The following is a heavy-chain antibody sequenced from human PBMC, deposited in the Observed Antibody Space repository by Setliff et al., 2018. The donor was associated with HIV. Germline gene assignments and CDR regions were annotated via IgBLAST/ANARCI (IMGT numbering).Heavy chain of an antibody. D-gene: IGHD4-17*01. J-gene: IGHJ4*02. CDR1: GGSIKYGDYY. V-gene: IGHV4-31*03. Sequence: SETLSLTCTVPGGSIKYGDYYWTWIRQSPGKGLEWIGYIHYSGSTDYNPSLKSRSSISINKSKKQFFPRLNSVTAADTAVYYCARGTGAQYGYYFDYWGQGTLVTVSS. CDR2: IHYSGST. CDR3: ARGTGAQYGYYFDY.